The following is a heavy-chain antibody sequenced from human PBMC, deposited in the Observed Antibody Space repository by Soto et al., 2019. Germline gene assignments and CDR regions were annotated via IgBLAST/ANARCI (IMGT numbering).Heavy chain of an antibody. V-gene: IGHV3-15*07. CDR2: IKSKTDGGTT. CDR1: GFTFSNAW. D-gene: IGHD2-2*01. J-gene: IGHJ6*02. Sequence: GGSLRLSCAASGFTFSNAWMNWVRQAPGKGLEWVGRIKSKTDGGTTDYAAPVKGRFTISRDDSKNTLYLQMNSLKTEDTAVYYCTTESDIVVVPAAIDPYYYYGMDVWGQGTTVTVSS. CDR3: TTESDIVVVPAAIDPYYYYGMDV.